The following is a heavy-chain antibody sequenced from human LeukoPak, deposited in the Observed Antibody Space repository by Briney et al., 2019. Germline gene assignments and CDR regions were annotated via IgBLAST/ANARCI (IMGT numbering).Heavy chain of an antibody. V-gene: IGHV4-39*01. J-gene: IGHJ5*02. CDR2: FYYTRAT. D-gene: IGHD6-19*01. Sequence: PSETLSLTCAVSGGSISSSNWWSWVRQPPGRGLEWIGTFYYTRATYYNPSLKRRVNTSVDTSKNQFSLRLTSVTAADTAVYYCARHSASGWTALNWFDPWGQGILVTVSS. CDR1: GGSISSSNW. CDR3: ARHSASGWTALNWFDP.